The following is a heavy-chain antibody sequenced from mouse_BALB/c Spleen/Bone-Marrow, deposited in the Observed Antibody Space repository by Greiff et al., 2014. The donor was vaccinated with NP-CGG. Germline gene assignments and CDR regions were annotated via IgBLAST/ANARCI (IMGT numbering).Heavy chain of an antibody. Sequence: VQLKESGPELVKPGASVKMSCKASGYTFTSYVMHWVKQKPGQGLEWIGYINPYNDGTKYNEKFKGKATLTSDKSSSTAYMELSSLTSKDSAVYYCAREGVDYFDYWGQGTTLTVSS. V-gene: IGHV1-14*01. CDR2: INPYNDGT. CDR3: AREGVDYFDY. CDR1: GYTFTSYV. J-gene: IGHJ2*01.